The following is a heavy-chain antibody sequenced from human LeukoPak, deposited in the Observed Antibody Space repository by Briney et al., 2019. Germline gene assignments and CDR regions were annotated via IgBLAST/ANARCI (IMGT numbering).Heavy chain of an antibody. CDR2: IKQDGSEK. CDR3: AREYSSGWYDDARGYYYYGMDV. D-gene: IGHD6-19*01. Sequence: PGRSLRLSCAASGFTFSSYWMSWVRQAPGKGLEWVANIKQDGSEKYYVDSVKGRFTISRDNAKNSLYLQMNSLRAEDTAVYYCAREYSSGWYDDARGYYYYGMDVWGQGTTVTVSS. CDR1: GFTFSSYW. J-gene: IGHJ6*02. V-gene: IGHV3-7*01.